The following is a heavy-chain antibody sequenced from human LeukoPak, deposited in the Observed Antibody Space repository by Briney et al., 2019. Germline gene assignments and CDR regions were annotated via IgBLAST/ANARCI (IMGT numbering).Heavy chain of an antibody. CDR3: ARDVPFYDLWSGYLDH. CDR2: ISYDGSKK. CDR1: GFPFSSYA. J-gene: IGHJ4*02. D-gene: IGHD3-3*01. V-gene: IGHV3-30*01. Sequence: GGSLSLSCVASGFPFSSYAMHWVGQAPGKGLEGVAVISYDGSKKYYADSVKGRFTISRDNSKNTLYLQMDSLRAEDTAVFYCARDVPFYDLWSGYLDHWGQGTLVTVSS.